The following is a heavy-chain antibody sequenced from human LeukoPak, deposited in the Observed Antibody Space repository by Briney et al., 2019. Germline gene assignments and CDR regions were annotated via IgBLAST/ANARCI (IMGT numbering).Heavy chain of an antibody. CDR1: GGSISSYY. J-gene: IGHJ4*02. CDR2: IYYSGST. CDR3: ARALRYCSTTSCQYYFDY. V-gene: IGHV4-59*01. Sequence: SETLSLTCTVSGGSISSYYWSWIRQPPGKGLEWIGYIYYSGSTNYNPSLKSRVTISVDTSKNQFSLKLSSVTAADTAVYYCARALRYCSTTSCQYYFDYWGQGTLVTVSS. D-gene: IGHD2-2*01.